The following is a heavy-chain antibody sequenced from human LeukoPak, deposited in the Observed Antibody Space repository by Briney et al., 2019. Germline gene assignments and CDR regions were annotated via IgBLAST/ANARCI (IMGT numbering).Heavy chain of an antibody. CDR2: ISGSAGST. J-gene: IGHJ4*02. V-gene: IGHV3-23*01. D-gene: IGHD1-26*01. CDR1: GFTFSSYA. CDR3: AKLTWEPYYFDY. Sequence: GGFLRLSCAASGFTFSSYAMSWVRQAPGKGLEWVSAISGSAGSTYYADSVKGRFTISRDNSKTTLYLQMNSLRAEDTAVYYCAKLTWEPYYFDYWGQGTLVTVSS.